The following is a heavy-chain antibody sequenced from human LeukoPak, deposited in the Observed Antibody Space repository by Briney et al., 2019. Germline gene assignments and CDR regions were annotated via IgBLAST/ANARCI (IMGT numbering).Heavy chain of an antibody. V-gene: IGHV1-69*05. CDR2: IMPLFGTA. CDR1: GGTFSSYA. D-gene: IGHD5-24*01. Sequence: GASVKVSCKASGGTFSSYAISWVRQAPGQGLEWMGGIMPLFGTANYAQEFQGRVTFTTDESASTAYMEVSSLRSEDTAVYYCASGSLGDGYGVGDYYQYMDVWGKGTTVTVSS. J-gene: IGHJ6*03. CDR3: ASGSLGDGYGVGDYYQYMDV.